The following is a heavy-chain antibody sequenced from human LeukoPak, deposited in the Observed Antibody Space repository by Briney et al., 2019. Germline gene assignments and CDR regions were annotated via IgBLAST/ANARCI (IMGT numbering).Heavy chain of an antibody. CDR2: ISGSGGST. Sequence: HPGGSLRLSCAASGFTFSSYAMSWVRQAPGKGLEWVSAISGSGGSTYYADSVKGRFTISRDNSKNTLYLQMNSLRAEDTAVYYCAKHRRRGYSYGLEWGQGTLVTVSS. D-gene: IGHD5-18*01. CDR1: GFTFSSYA. J-gene: IGHJ4*02. V-gene: IGHV3-23*01. CDR3: AKHRRRGYSYGLE.